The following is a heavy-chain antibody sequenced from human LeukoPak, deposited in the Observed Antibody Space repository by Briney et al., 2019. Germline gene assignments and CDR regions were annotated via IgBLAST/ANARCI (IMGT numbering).Heavy chain of an antibody. CDR3: ARVSSGWGYYFDY. V-gene: IGHV4-59*01. D-gene: IGHD6-19*01. J-gene: IGHJ4*02. CDR1: GGSISSYY. CDR2: IYYSGST. Sequence: SETLSLTCTVSGGSISSYYWSWIRQPPGKGLEWIGYIYYSGSTNYNPSLKSRVTISVDTSKNQFSLKLSSVTAADTAVYYCARVSSGWGYYFDYWGQGTLVTVSS.